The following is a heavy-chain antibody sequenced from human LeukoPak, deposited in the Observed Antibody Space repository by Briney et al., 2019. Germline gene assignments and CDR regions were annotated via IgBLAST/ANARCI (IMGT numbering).Heavy chain of an antibody. D-gene: IGHD3-3*01. CDR1: GFTFSSYG. V-gene: IGHV3-33*01. J-gene: IGHJ4*02. CDR2: IWYDGSNK. CDR3: ARDTATYDFWSGYHLLWYFDY. Sequence: GRSLRLSCAASGFTFSSYGMHWVRQAPGKGLEWVAVIWYDGSNKYYADSVKDRFTISRDNSKNTLYLQMNSLRAEDTAVYYCARDTATYDFWSGYHLLWYFDYWGQGTLVTVSS.